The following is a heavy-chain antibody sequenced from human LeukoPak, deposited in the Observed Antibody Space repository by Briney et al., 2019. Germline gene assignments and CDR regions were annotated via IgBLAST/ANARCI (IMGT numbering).Heavy chain of an antibody. Sequence: SETLSLTCTVSGGSISSGSYYWSWIRQPAGKGLEWIGRIYTSGSTNYNPSLKSRVTISVDTSKNQFSLKLSSVTAADTAVYYCARDRGGSYSNWFDPWGQGTPVTVSS. CDR1: GGSISSGSYY. CDR3: ARDRGGSYSNWFDP. V-gene: IGHV4-61*02. J-gene: IGHJ5*02. CDR2: IYTSGST. D-gene: IGHD1-26*01.